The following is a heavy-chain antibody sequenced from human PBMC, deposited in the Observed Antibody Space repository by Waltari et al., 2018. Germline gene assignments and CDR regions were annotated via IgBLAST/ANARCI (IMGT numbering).Heavy chain of an antibody. Sequence: EVQLVESGGGQVKPGGSLRLPCVGSGFTFRNYSMNWVRVAPVKGLYWVYSIGISTTYKFYADSVKGRFTVSRDNAKNSVYLQMNNLRVEDTAVYYCARGPWAPLDYWGQGVLVTVSS. V-gene: IGHV3-21*02. CDR3: ARGPWAPLDY. J-gene: IGHJ4*02. CDR2: IGISTTYK. CDR1: GFTFRNYS.